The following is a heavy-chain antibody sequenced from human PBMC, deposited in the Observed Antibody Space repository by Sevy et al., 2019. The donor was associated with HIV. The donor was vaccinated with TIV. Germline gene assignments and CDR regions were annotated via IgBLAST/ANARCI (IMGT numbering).Heavy chain of an antibody. D-gene: IGHD3-22*01. Sequence: GGSLRLSCAASGFTFSSYSMNWVRQAPGKGLEWVSYISSSSSTIYYADSVKGRFTISRDNAKNSLYLQMNSLRAEDTAVYYCARTGPPGYYYDSSGSDYWGQGTRVTVSS. J-gene: IGHJ4*02. V-gene: IGHV3-48*01. CDR2: ISSSSSTI. CDR1: GFTFSSYS. CDR3: ARTGPPGYYYDSSGSDY.